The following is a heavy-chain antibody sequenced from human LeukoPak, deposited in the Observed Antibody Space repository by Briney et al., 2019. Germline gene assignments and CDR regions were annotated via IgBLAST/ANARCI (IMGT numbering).Heavy chain of an antibody. CDR1: GGSISSYY. V-gene: IGHV4-4*07. CDR3: ARLGYYGSGSYYNENAFDI. CDR2: IYTSGST. D-gene: IGHD3-10*01. Sequence: SETLSLTCTVSGGSISSYYWSWIRQPAGKGLEWIGRIYTSGSTNYNPSLKSRVTISVDTSKNQFSLKLSSVTAADTAVYYCARLGYYGSGSYYNENAFDIWGQGTMVTVSS. J-gene: IGHJ3*02.